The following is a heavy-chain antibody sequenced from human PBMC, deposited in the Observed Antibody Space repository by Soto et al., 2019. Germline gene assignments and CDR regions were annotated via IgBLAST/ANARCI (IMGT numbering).Heavy chain of an antibody. CDR3: ATNERDYYRRSHCHYFDH. J-gene: IGHJ4*02. D-gene: IGHD3-22*01. Sequence: QVQLVQSGAEVKKPGASVTVSCKAAGNAFISYGISWVRQAPGQGLEWMGWLSTHNGDTNNAPNLQGRITMSTDTSTNTAYMELSSLRPADTAVYYCATNERDYYRRSHCHYFDHWGQGTLVTVSS. CDR2: LSTHNGDT. CDR1: GNAFISYG. V-gene: IGHV1-18*04.